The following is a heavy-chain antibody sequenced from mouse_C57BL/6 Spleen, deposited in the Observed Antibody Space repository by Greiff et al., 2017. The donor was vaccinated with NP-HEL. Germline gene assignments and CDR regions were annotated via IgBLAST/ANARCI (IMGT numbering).Heavy chain of an antibody. J-gene: IGHJ4*01. Sequence: QVQLQHPGAELIKPGASVKLSCKASGYTFTSYWMHRVKQRPGQGLEWIGMIHPNSGSTNYNEKFKSKATLTVDTSSSTAYMQLSSLTSEDSAVYYCARRGMDDYDGRYAMDYWGQGTSVTVSS. CDR3: ARRGMDDYDGRYAMDY. V-gene: IGHV1-64*01. CDR2: IHPNSGST. CDR1: GYTFTSYW. D-gene: IGHD2-4*01.